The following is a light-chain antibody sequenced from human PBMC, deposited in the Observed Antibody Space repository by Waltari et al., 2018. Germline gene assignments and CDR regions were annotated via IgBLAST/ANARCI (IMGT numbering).Light chain of an antibody. V-gene: IGLV2-14*01. J-gene: IGLJ1*01. Sequence: QSALTQPASVSGSPGQSIAISCNGSLRDIGRYHFVSWYQHHPGTAPKPIIYEVIKRPSGVSLRFSGSKSGSTASLTISGLQAEDETTYYCCSYTSTSTYVFGNGTKVAVL. CDR2: EVI. CDR1: LRDIGRYHF. CDR3: CSYTSTSTYV.